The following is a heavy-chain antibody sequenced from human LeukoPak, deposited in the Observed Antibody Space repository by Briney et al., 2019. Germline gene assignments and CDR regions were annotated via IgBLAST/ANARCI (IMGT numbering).Heavy chain of an antibody. D-gene: IGHD2-2*01. V-gene: IGHV1-2*02. CDR1: GYTFTGYY. CDR2: INPNSGGT. Sequence: ASVKVSCKASGYTFTGYYMHWVRQAPGQGLEWMGWINPNSGGTNYAQKFQGRVTMTWDTSISTAYMELSRLRSDDTAVYYCARVGYCSSTSCSGDYWGQGTLVTVSS. J-gene: IGHJ4*02. CDR3: ARVGYCSSTSCSGDY.